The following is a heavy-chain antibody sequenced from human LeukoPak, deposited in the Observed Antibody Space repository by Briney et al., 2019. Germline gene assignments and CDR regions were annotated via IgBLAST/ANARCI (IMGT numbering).Heavy chain of an antibody. V-gene: IGHV3-23*01. CDR1: GFTFSDYA. CDR2: ISSNGNSA. Sequence: TGGSLRLSCATSGFTFSDYAMDWVRQAPGRGLEWVSYISSNGNSAYYSDSVKGRFTISRDSSRSTLYLQMNSLRAEDTAIYYCAKLWSRFYETGEYDSWGQGILVTVSS. J-gene: IGHJ4*02. CDR3: AKLWSRFYETGEYDS. D-gene: IGHD7-27*01.